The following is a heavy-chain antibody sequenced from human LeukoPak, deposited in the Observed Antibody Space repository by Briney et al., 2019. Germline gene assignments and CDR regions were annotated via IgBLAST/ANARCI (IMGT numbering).Heavy chain of an antibody. Sequence: GGSLRLSCAASGFIFTDYGMHWVRQAPGKGLEWLTFIRYDGSDKYYADSVKGRFTISRDNSKNTLYLQMNSLRAEDTAVYYCARDAYGSGSSWFGYWGQGTLVTVSS. J-gene: IGHJ4*02. CDR3: ARDAYGSGSSWFGY. CDR2: IRYDGSDK. CDR1: GFIFTDYG. V-gene: IGHV3-30*02. D-gene: IGHD3-10*01.